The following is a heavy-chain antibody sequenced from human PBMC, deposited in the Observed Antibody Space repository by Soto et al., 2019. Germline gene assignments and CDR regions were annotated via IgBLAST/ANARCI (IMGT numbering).Heavy chain of an antibody. V-gene: IGHV3-30-3*01. CDR3: ARAPPYCSSTSCYPLSGYFQH. CDR2: ISYDGSNK. J-gene: IGHJ1*01. D-gene: IGHD2-2*01. Sequence: GGSLRLSCAASGFTFSSYAMHWVRQAPGKGLEWVAVISYDGSNKYYADSVKGRFTISRDNSKNTLYLQMNSLRAEDTAVYYCARAPPYCSSTSCYPLSGYFQHWGQGTLVTVSS. CDR1: GFTFSSYA.